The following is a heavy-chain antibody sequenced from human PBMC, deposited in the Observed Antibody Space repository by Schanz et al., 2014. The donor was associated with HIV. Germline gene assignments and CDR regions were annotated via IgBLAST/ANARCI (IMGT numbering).Heavy chain of an antibody. CDR1: GLTFSSSI. CDR2: MPHDGFSK. J-gene: IGHJ6*02. Sequence: QVQLVESGGGVVQPGRSLRLSCTASGLTFSSSIMHWVRQAPGKGLEWVAGMPHDGFSKYFADSVKGRFTISRDNSKNTLYLQMNSLRIEDTAVYYCAKDTVARLVVPEGGMDVWGQGTTVTVSS. CDR3: AKDTVARLVVPEGGMDV. V-gene: IGHV3-30-3*01. D-gene: IGHD2-2*01.